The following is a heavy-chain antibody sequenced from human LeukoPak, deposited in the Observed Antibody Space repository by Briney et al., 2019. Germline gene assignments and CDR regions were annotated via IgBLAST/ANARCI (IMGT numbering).Heavy chain of an antibody. J-gene: IGHJ4*02. Sequence: KPSESLSLTCTVSGRSISSNSYYWGWIRQPPGKGLEWIGSIYCSGSTYYNPSLKSLVTISVDTYKNQFSLKLRSVTSADTSVYYCATSAWSSVRYFDYWGQGALLTVSS. V-gene: IGHV4-39*01. CDR2: IYCSGST. CDR1: GRSISSNSYY. CDR3: ATSAWSSVRYFDY. D-gene: IGHD3-10*01.